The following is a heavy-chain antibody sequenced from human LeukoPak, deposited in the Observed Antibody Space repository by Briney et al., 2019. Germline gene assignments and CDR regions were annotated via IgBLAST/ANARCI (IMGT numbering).Heavy chain of an antibody. V-gene: IGHV1-69*04. D-gene: IGHD5-12*01. Sequence: SVKVSCKTSGGTFSSYAISWVRQAPGQGLEWMGRIIPILGIANYAQKFQGRVTITADKSTSTDYMELSSLRSEDTAVYYCAREGVGDGYNYVPDAFDIWGQGTMVTVSS. CDR3: AREGVGDGYNYVPDAFDI. CDR1: GGTFSSYA. J-gene: IGHJ3*02. CDR2: IIPILGIA.